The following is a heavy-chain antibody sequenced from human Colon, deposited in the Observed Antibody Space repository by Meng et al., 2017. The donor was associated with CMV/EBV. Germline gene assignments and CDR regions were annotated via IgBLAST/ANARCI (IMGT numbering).Heavy chain of an antibody. CDR1: DFTFRRNA. V-gene: IGHV3-33*06. Sequence: GESLKISCAASDFTFRRNAMHWVRQAPGKGLEWVAIVWFDESNKYYADSVKGRFTISRDNSQNMLYLQMNSLRAEDTAVYYCVKAWRMGGPLSAFDVWGQGTMVTVS. J-gene: IGHJ3*01. CDR2: VWFDESNK. D-gene: IGHD1-26*01. CDR3: VKAWRMGGPLSAFDV.